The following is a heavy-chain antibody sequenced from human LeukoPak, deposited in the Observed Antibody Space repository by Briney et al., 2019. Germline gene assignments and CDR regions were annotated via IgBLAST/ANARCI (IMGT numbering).Heavy chain of an antibody. Sequence: PGGSLRLSCTASGFTFTSYGMHWVRQAPGKGLEWAAFIRSDGNKFYADSLKGRFTVSRDNSRNNVYLQMNSLRIEDTAVYHCARDTGDYYDSSGHYYAGWFDPWGQGTLVTVSS. D-gene: IGHD3-22*01. CDR2: IRSDGNK. V-gene: IGHV3-30*02. J-gene: IGHJ5*02. CDR3: ARDTGDYYDSSGHYYAGWFDP. CDR1: GFTFTSYG.